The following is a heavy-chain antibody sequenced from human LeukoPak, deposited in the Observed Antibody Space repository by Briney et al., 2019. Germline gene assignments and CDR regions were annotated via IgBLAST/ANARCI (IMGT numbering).Heavy chain of an antibody. Sequence: PSETLSLTCTVSGGSISSYYWSWIRQPPGKGLEWIGYIYYSGSTNYNPSLKSRVTISVDTSKNQFSLKLSSVTAADTAVYYCARVLEWDSPFDIWGQGTLVTVSS. D-gene: IGHD1-1*01. CDR3: ARVLEWDSPFDI. CDR2: IYYSGST. V-gene: IGHV4-59*01. CDR1: GGSISSYY. J-gene: IGHJ4*02.